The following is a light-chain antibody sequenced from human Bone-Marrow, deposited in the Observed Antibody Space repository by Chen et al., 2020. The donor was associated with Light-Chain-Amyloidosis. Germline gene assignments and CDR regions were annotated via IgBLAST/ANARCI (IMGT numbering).Light chain of an antibody. CDR3: QQLNRYPPT. CDR1: QGISSY. V-gene: IGKV1-9*01. Sequence: IQLTQDPSSLSASVGDRVTITCRASQGISSYLAWYQQKPGKAPKLLIYAASTLQSGVPSRFSGSGSGTDFTLTISSLQPEDFATYYCQQLNRYPPTFGGGTKVEIK. J-gene: IGKJ4*01. CDR2: AAS.